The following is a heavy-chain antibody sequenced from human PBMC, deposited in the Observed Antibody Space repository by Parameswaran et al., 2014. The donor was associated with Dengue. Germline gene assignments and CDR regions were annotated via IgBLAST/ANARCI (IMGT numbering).Heavy chain of an antibody. V-gene: IGHV4-30-2*01. CDR2: IYHSGST. D-gene: IGHD5-12*01. CDR3: ARSLSGYDDYFDY. Sequence: WIRQPPGKGLEWIGYIYHSGSTYYNPSLKSRVTISVDRSKNQFSLKLSSVTAADTAVYYCARSLSGYDDYFDYWGQGTLVTVSS. J-gene: IGHJ4*02.